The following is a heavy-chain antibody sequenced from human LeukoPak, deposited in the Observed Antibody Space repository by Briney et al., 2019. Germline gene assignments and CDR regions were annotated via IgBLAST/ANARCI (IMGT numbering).Heavy chain of an antibody. CDR1: GFTFSSYW. Sequence: GGSLRLSCAASGFTFSSYWSHWVRQAPGKGLVWVSRINSDGSGTTYADSVKGRFTISRDNAKSTLFLQMNSLRAEDTALYYCARTTSMNYVGDAFHIWGQGTMVTVSS. CDR3: ARTTSMNYVGDAFHI. D-gene: IGHD1-7*01. CDR2: INSDGSGT. J-gene: IGHJ3*02. V-gene: IGHV3-74*01.